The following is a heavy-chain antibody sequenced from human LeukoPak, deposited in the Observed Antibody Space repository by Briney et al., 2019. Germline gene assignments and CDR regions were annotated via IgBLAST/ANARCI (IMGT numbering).Heavy chain of an antibody. V-gene: IGHV3-9*01. CDR1: GFTFSSYG. J-gene: IGHJ4*02. CDR3: AKDIEAGQQWLDDNFDY. Sequence: PGGSLRLSCAASGFTFSSYGMHWVRQAPGKGLEWVSGISWNSGSIGYADPVKGRFTISRDNAKNSLYLQMNSLRAEDTALYYCAKDIEAGQQWLDDNFDYWGQGALVTVSS. CDR2: ISWNSGSI. D-gene: IGHD6-19*01.